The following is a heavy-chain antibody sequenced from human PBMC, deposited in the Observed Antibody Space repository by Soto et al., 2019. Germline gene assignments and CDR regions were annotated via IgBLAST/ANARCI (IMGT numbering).Heavy chain of an antibody. V-gene: IGHV1-69*13. CDR3: ARGYYDSSGDFRGTYYYYGMDV. CDR2: IIPIFGTA. Sequence: SVKVSCKASGGTFSSYAISWVRQAPGQGLEWMGGIIPIFGTANYAQKFQGRVTITADESTSTAYMELSSLRSEDTAVYYCARGYYDSSGDFRGTYYYYGMDVWGQGTTVTVSS. J-gene: IGHJ6*02. CDR1: GGTFSSYA. D-gene: IGHD3-22*01.